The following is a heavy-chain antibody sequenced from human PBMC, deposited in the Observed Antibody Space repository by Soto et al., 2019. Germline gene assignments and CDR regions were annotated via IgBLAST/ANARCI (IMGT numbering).Heavy chain of an antibody. CDR3: ARVGGNDAFDI. J-gene: IGHJ3*02. D-gene: IGHD1-26*01. CDR2: ISSNGGST. CDR1: GFTFSSYA. V-gene: IGHV3-64*01. Sequence: EVQLVESGGGLVQPGGSLRLSCAASGFTFSSYAMHWVRQAPGKGLEYVSAISSNGGSTYYANSVKGRFTISRDNSKNTLYLEMGSVRAEDRAVYYCARVGGNDAFDIWGQGTMVTVSS.